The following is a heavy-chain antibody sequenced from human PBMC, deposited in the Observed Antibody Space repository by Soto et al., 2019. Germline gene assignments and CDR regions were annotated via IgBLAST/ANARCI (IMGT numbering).Heavy chain of an antibody. CDR3: AKANGPNSYYYGLDV. V-gene: IGHV3-23*01. J-gene: IGHJ6*02. CDR1: GFTFSSHA. Sequence: GGSLRLSCAASGFTFSSHAMSWVRQAPGKGLEWVSSISGSHDNTYYADSVKGRFTISRDNSKNTLYLQMNSLRAEDRAVYFCAKANGPNSYYYGLDVWGQGTTVTVSS. CDR2: ISGSHDNT. D-gene: IGHD1-1*01.